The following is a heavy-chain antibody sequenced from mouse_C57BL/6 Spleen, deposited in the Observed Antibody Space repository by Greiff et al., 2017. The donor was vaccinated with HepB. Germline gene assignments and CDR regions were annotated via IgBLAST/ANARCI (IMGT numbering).Heavy chain of an antibody. CDR2: ILPGSGST. J-gene: IGHJ2*01. Sequence: QVQLQQSGAELMKPGASVKLSCKATGYTFTGYWIEWVKQRPGHGLEWIGEILPGSGSTNYNEKFKGKATFTADTSSNTAYMQLSSLTTEYSAIYCCARNEDLTTVVATDYFDYWGQGTTLTVSS. V-gene: IGHV1-9*01. CDR3: ARNEDLTTVVATDYFDY. D-gene: IGHD1-1*01. CDR1: GYTFTGYW.